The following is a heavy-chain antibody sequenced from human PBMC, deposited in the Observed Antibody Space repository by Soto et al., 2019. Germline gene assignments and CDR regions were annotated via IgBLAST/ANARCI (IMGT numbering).Heavy chain of an antibody. D-gene: IGHD3-16*01. CDR2: TSYDGSNN. Sequence: QVQLVESGGGVGQPGTSLRLSCVGSGFTFRSYVIHWVRQAPGKGLEWVALTSYDGSNNFYGDSVKGRFTISRDNSRNTVELQMDSLRLEDTALYYCARWGTTGGLDVWGQGTVVCVSS. CDR3: ARWGTTGGLDV. V-gene: IGHV3-33*05. CDR1: GFTFRSYV. J-gene: IGHJ4*02.